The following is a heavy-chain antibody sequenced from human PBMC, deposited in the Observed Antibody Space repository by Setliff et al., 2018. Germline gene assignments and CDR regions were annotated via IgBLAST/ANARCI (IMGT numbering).Heavy chain of an antibody. CDR2: ISTSNGNT. J-gene: IGHJ4*02. CDR3: ATSWGATPFDY. D-gene: IGHD1-26*01. Sequence: ASVKVSCKASGYTFTSYGINRVRQAPGQGLEWMGWISTSNGNTNYAQKLQGRVTMTTDTSTSTAYMELRSLRSDDTAVYYCATSWGATPFDYWGQGTLVTVSS. V-gene: IGHV1-18*01. CDR1: GYTFTSYG.